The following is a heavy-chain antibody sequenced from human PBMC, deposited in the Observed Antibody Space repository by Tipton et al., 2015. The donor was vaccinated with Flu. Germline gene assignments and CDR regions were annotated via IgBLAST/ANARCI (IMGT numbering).Heavy chain of an antibody. J-gene: IGHJ2*01. D-gene: IGHD6-13*01. CDR3: ARVSSSSSWSQDWYFDL. V-gene: IGHV4-59*01. CDR2: IYYSGST. CDR1: GGSISSYY. Sequence: LRLSCTVSGGSISSYYWGWIRQPPGKGLEWIGYIYYSGSTNYNPSLKSRVTISVDTSKNQFSLKLSSVTAADTAVYYCARVSSSSSWSQDWYFDLWGRGTLVTVSS.